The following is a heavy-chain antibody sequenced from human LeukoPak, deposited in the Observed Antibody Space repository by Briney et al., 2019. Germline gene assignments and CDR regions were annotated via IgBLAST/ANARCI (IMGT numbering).Heavy chain of an antibody. CDR1: GYSFTIYG. V-gene: IGHV1-18*01. D-gene: IGHD3-22*01. CDR2: ISAYNGNT. Sequence: ASVKVSCKASGYSFTIYGISWVRQAPGQGLEWMGWISAYNGNTNYAQKLQGRVTMTTDTSTSTAYMELRSLRSDDTAVYYCARGAHYDSSGYFGYWGQGTLVTVSS. J-gene: IGHJ4*02. CDR3: ARGAHYDSSGYFGY.